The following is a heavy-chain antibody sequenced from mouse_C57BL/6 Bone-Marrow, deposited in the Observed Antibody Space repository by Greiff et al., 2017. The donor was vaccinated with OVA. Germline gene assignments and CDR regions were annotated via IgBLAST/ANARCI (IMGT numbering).Heavy chain of an antibody. V-gene: IGHV1-81*01. Sequence: QVQLKESGAELARPGASVKLSCKASGYTFTSYGISWVKQRTGQGLEWIGEIYPSSGNTYYNEKFKGKATLTADKSSSTAYMALRSLTSEDSAVDVCARHFCWYVEVGGTGTRVTVSA. CDR1: GYTFTSYG. J-gene: IGHJ1*03. CDR3: ARHFCWYVEV. CDR2: IYPSSGNT.